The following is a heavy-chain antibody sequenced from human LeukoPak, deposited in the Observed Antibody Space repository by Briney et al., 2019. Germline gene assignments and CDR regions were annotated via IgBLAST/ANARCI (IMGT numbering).Heavy chain of an antibody. J-gene: IGHJ4*02. V-gene: IGHV3-21*01. Sequence: GGSLRLSYAASGFTFSSYSMNWVRQAPGKGLEWVSSISSSSSYIYYADSVKGRFTISRDNAKNSLYLQMNSLRAEDTAVYYCARRVPSQVITDYFDYWGQGTLVTVSS. CDR3: ARRVPSQVITDYFDY. CDR2: ISSSSSYI. D-gene: IGHD3-16*01. CDR1: GFTFSSYS.